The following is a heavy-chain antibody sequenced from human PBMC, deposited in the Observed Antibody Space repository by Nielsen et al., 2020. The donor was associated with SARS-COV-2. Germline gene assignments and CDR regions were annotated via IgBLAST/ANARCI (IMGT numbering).Heavy chain of an antibody. V-gene: IGHV3-23*03. CDR2: IYSGGSST. D-gene: IGHD3-22*01. Sequence: GGSLRLSCAASGFTFSSYAMSWVRQAPGKGLEWVSVIYSGGSSTYYADSVKGRFTISRDNSKNTLYLQMNSLRAEDTAIYYCASLNFDYYDTSPYPHHWGRGALVTVSS. CDR1: GFTFSSYA. CDR3: ASLNFDYYDTSPYPHH. J-gene: IGHJ5*02.